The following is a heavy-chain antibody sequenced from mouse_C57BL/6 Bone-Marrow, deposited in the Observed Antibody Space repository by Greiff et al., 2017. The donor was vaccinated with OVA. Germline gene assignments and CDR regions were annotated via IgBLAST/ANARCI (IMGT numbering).Heavy chain of an antibody. D-gene: IGHD1-1*01. CDR3: ASNYYGSSSNWDVL. CDR2: IYPGSGST. V-gene: IGHV1-55*01. J-gene: IGHJ2*01. Sequence: QVQLQQPGAELVKPGASVKMSCKASGYTFTSYWITWVKQRPGQGLEWIGDIYPGSGSTNYNEKFKSKATLTVDTSSSTAYMQLSSLTSEDSAVYYCASNYYGSSSNWDVLWGQGTTLTVSS. CDR1: GYTFTSYW.